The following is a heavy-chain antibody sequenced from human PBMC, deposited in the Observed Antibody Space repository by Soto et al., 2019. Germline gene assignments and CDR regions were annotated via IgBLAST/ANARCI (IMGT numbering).Heavy chain of an antibody. CDR2: IYYSGST. D-gene: IGHD2-2*01. J-gene: IGHJ5*02. CDR3: ARQSCSSTSCYSWVSWFDP. V-gene: IGHV4-59*08. CDR1: GGSISSYY. Sequence: TLSLTCTVSGGSISSYYWSWIRQPPGKGLEWIGYIYYSGSTKYNPSLKSRVTISVDTSKNQLSLKLGSVTAADTAVYYCARQSCSSTSCYSWVSWFDPWGQGTLVTVSS.